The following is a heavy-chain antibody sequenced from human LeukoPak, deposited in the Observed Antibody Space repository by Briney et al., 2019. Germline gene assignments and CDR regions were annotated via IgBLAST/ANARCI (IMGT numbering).Heavy chain of an antibody. V-gene: IGHV1-58*01. Sequence: SVKVSCKASGFTFTSSAVQWVPQARGQRLEWIGWIVVGSGNTNYAQKFQERVTITRDMSTSTAYMELSSLRSEDTAVYYCAASPDYYDSSGYSYYFDYWGQGTLVTVSS. CDR2: IVVGSGNT. J-gene: IGHJ4*02. CDR1: GFTFTSSA. CDR3: AASPDYYDSSGYSYYFDY. D-gene: IGHD3-22*01.